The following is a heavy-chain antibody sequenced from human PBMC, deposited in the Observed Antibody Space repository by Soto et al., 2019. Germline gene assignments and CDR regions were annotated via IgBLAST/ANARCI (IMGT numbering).Heavy chain of an antibody. CDR1: GFTFSSYS. V-gene: IGHV3-48*02. Sequence: GGSLRLSCAASGFTFSSYSMNWVRQAPGKGLEWVSYISSSSSIIHYADSVKGRFTISRDKAKNSLYLQMNSLRDEDTAVYYCARVGVSDCTSTSCPRGWGQGTLVTVSS. J-gene: IGHJ4*02. CDR3: ARVGVSDCTSTSCPRG. CDR2: ISSSSSII. D-gene: IGHD2-2*01.